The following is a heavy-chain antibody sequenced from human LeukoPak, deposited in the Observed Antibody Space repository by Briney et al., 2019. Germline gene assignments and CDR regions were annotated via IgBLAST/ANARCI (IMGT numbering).Heavy chain of an antibody. CDR3: ARDKTNWFDP. V-gene: IGHV4-61*01. Sequence: SETLSLTCTVSGGSVSSGSYYWSWIRQTPGKGLEWIGYIYYSGSTNYNPSLKSRVTISVDTSKNQFSLKLSSVTAADTAVYYCARDKTNWFDPWGQGTLVTVSS. CDR2: IYYSGST. J-gene: IGHJ5*02. CDR1: GGSVSSGSYY.